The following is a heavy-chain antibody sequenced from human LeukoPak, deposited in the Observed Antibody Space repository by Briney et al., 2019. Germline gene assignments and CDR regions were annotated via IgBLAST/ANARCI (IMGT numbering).Heavy chain of an antibody. CDR2: INHSGST. V-gene: IGHV4-34*01. J-gene: IGHJ4*02. CDR1: GGSFSGYY. Sequence: SETLSLTCAVYGGSFSGYYWSWIRQPPGKGLEWIGEINHSGSTNYNPSLKSRVTISVDTSKNQFSLKLSSVTAADTAVYYCARKIPFPYSRSSLGPFDYWGQGTLVTVSS. CDR3: ARKIPFPYSRSSLGPFDY. D-gene: IGHD6-6*01.